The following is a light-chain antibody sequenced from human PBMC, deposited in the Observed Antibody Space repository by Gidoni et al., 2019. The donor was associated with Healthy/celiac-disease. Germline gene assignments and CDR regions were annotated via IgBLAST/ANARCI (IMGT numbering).Light chain of an antibody. V-gene: IGKV1-33*01. CDR1: QDISNY. CDR3: QQYDNLPYT. Sequence: DIQMTQSPSSLSASVGDRVTITCQASQDISNYLNWYQQKPGKAPKLLIYDASNLETGVTSRFSGSGYGTDFTFTISSLQPEDIATYYCQQYDNLPYTFGQGTKLEIK. CDR2: DAS. J-gene: IGKJ2*01.